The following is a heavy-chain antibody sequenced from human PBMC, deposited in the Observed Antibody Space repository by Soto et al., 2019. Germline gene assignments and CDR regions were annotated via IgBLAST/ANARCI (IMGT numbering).Heavy chain of an antibody. CDR1: GFTFSNYA. CDR2: ISGGGDNT. Sequence: EVQLLDSGGGLVQPGGSLRLSCEASGFTFSNYAMNWVRQAPGKGLEWVLGISGGGDNTYYADSVKGRFTISRDNSKNTLFLQMNSLRAEDTAVYYCAKERLARGFDYGGQGTLVTVSS. J-gene: IGHJ4*02. CDR3: AKERLARGFDY. V-gene: IGHV3-23*01.